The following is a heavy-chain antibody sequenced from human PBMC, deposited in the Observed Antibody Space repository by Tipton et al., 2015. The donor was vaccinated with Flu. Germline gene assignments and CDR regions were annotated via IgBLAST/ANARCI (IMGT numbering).Heavy chain of an antibody. Sequence: SLRLSCVASGFSLSPYAMSWVRQAPGKGLEWVSGISDIGGSTYYADSVKGRFTISRDNSKNTLYLQMNSLRGEDTAVYYCARHTGDSVRGVIDYWGQGTLVTVSS. CDR3: ARHTGDSVRGVIDY. D-gene: IGHD3-10*02. V-gene: IGHV3-23*01. J-gene: IGHJ4*02. CDR1: GFSLSPYA. CDR2: ISDIGGST.